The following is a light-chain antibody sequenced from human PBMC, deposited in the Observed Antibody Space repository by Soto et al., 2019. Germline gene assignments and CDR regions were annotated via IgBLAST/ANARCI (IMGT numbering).Light chain of an antibody. Sequence: DIQLTQSASTLSASVGDRVTITCRASRSINEWLAWYQKKPGKAPKLLIYEASKLESGVPSRFSGSGSGTEFTLTIRSLQPDDLATYYCQETNYYVFGQGTQVEIK. V-gene: IGKV1-5*01. CDR3: QETNYYV. J-gene: IGKJ2*01. CDR2: EAS. CDR1: RSINEW.